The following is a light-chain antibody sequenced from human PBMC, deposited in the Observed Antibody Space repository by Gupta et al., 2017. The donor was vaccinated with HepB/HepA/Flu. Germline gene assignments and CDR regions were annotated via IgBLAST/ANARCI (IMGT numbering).Light chain of an antibody. CDR1: ISDVGGYNY. CDR3: SSYAGRNNLV. CDR2: EVS. V-gene: IGLV2-8*01. J-gene: IGLJ3*02. Sequence: QSALPQPPSASGSPGQSVTISCTGTISDVGGYNYVSWYQQHPGKAPKLMIYEVSKRPSGVPDRFSCSESGKTASLKVSGLQAEEEADYYCSSYAGRNNLVFGGGTQLTVL.